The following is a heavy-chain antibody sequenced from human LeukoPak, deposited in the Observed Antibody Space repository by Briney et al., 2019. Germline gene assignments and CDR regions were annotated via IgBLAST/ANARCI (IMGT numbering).Heavy chain of an antibody. CDR3: ARMPLEIVTNLLDS. J-gene: IGHJ4*02. Sequence: PGGSPRLSRAASGFTLKSYSMNWVRQTPGTGVGWGSDIDGYSRTNHDADPVKGRFTISRDNAKNSLYLQMNTLRAEDTAVYYCARMPLEIVTNLLDSWGQGTLVTVSS. CDR2: IDGYSRTN. V-gene: IGHV3-48*04. D-gene: IGHD4-11*01. CDR1: GFTLKSYS.